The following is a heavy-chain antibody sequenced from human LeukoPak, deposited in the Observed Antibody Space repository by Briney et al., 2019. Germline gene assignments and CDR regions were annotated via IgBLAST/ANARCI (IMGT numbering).Heavy chain of an antibody. CDR3: ARQPTGTDDY. J-gene: IGHJ4*02. D-gene: IGHD1-1*01. CDR2: INHSGST. Sequence: TSETPSLTCAVYGGSFSGYYWSWIRQPPGKGLEWIGEINHSGSTNYNPSLKSRVTISVDTSKNQLSLKLSSVTAADTAVYYCARQPTGTDDYWGQGTLVTVSS. CDR1: GGSFSGYY. V-gene: IGHV4-34*01.